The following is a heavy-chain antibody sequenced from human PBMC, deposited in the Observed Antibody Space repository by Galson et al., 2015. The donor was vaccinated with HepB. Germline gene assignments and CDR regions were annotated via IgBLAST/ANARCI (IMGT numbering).Heavy chain of an antibody. CDR3: AKEPPAFISMVQAFFMDV. CDR2: TSSSGGNT. D-gene: IGHD3-10*01. Sequence: SLRLSCAASGFTFSTYGMSWVRQAPGKGLEWVSSTSSSGGNTFYADSVKGRFAISRDNSKNTLYLQMNSLRGEDTAIYYCAKEPPAFISMVQAFFMDVWGKGTTVTVSS. V-gene: IGHV3-23*01. J-gene: IGHJ6*03. CDR1: GFTFSTYG.